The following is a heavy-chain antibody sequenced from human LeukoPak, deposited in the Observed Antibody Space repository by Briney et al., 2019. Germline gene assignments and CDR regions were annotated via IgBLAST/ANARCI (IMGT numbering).Heavy chain of an antibody. V-gene: IGHV3-23*01. CDR3: AKDQRTYGSGSFYYFDY. D-gene: IGHD3-10*01. CDR1: GFTFSSYA. CDR2: ISGSGGST. J-gene: IGHJ4*02. Sequence: GGSLRLSCAASGFTFSSYAMSWVRQAPGKGLEWVSAISGSGGSTYYADSVKGRFTISRDNSKNTLYLQMNSLRAEDTAVYYCAKDQRTYGSGSFYYFDYWGQGTLVTVSS.